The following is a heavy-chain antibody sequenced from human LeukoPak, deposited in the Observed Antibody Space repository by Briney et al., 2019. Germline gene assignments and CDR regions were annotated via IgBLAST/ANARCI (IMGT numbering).Heavy chain of an antibody. V-gene: IGHV4-39*01. CDR3: AGCDYGDYNWFDP. D-gene: IGHD4-17*01. CDR2: IYYSGST. CDR1: GGSISSSSYY. J-gene: IGHJ5*02. Sequence: SETLSLTCTVSGGSISSSSYYWGWIRQPPGKGLEWIGSIYYSGSTYYNPSLKSRVTVSVDTSKNQLSLKLSSVTAADTAVYYCAGCDYGDYNWFDPWGQGTLVTVSS.